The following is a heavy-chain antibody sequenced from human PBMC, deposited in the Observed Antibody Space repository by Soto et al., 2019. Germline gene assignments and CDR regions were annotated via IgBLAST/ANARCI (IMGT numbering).Heavy chain of an antibody. CDR2: MNPNRGNT. Sequence: QVQLVQSGAEVKKPGASVKVSCKASGYTFTSYDINWVRQATGQGLEWMGWMNPNRGNTGYAQKFQGRVTMTGNTSISTAYMELSSLRSEDTAVYYCARGKRGVVVAARWFDPWGQGPLVTVSS. J-gene: IGHJ5*02. V-gene: IGHV1-8*01. CDR3: ARGKRGVVVAARWFDP. D-gene: IGHD2-15*01. CDR1: GYTFTSYD.